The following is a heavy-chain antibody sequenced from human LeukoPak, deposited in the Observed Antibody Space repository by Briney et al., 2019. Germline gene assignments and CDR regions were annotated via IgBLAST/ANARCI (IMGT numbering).Heavy chain of an antibody. Sequence: PSETLSPTCAVYGGSFSGYYWGWIRQPPGKGLEWIGEINHSGSTNYNPSLKSRVTISVDTSKNQFSLKLSSVTAADTAVYYCARVEYSSSLGYYGMDVWGQGTTVTVSS. CDR2: INHSGST. CDR3: ARVEYSSSLGYYGMDV. D-gene: IGHD6-6*01. J-gene: IGHJ6*02. CDR1: GGSFSGYY. V-gene: IGHV4-34*01.